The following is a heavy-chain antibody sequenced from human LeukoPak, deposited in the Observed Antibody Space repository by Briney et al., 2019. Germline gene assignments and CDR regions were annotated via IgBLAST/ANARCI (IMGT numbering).Heavy chain of an antibody. V-gene: IGHV4-38-2*01. D-gene: IGHD1-26*01. CDR3: ARGRWELLPYY. CDR2: IYHSGST. J-gene: IGHJ4*02. CDR1: GYSISSGYY. Sequence: PPETLSLTRAVSGYSISSGYYWGWIRQPPGKGLEWIGSIYHSGSTNYNPSLKSRVTISVDTSKNQFSLKLSSVTAADTAVYYCARGRWELLPYYWGQGTLVTVSS.